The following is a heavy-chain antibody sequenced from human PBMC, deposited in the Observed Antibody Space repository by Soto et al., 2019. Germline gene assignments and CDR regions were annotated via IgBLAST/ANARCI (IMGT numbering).Heavy chain of an antibody. CDR3: ARIQNFYYYDVDV. V-gene: IGHV4-39*01. CDR2: IFYSGST. Sequence: QLQLQESGPGLVKPSETLSLTCTVSGGSISSSRDYWGWIRQPPGKGLEWIGSIFYSGSTYYNPSLRSRVTISVDSSKNQFSLRLSSVTAADTAVYYCARIQNFYYYDVDVWGKGTTVTVSS. CDR1: GGSISSSRDY. J-gene: IGHJ6*03.